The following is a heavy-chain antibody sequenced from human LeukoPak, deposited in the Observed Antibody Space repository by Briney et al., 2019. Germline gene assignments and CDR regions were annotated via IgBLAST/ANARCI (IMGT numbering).Heavy chain of an antibody. CDR1: RGSFSGHY. CDR3: AKNNWFDP. Sequence: SETLSLTCAVSRGSFSGHYRSWIRQPRGEGLEWIGEINDSGSTKYNPSLKSRVTISADTSKNQFSLKLSSVTAADTAVYYCAKNNWFDPWGQGTRVTVSS. V-gene: IGHV4-34*01. J-gene: IGHJ5*02. CDR2: INDSGST.